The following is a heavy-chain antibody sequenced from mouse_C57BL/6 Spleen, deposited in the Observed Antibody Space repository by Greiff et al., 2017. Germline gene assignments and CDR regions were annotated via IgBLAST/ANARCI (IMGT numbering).Heavy chain of an antibody. J-gene: IGHJ2*01. V-gene: IGHV3-6*01. CDR1: GYSITSGYY. D-gene: IGHD1-1*01. CDR2: ISYDGSN. Sequence: ESGPGLVKPSQSLSLTCSVTGYSITSGYYWNWIRQFPGNKLEWMGYISYDGSNNYNPSLKNRISITRDTSKNQFFLKLNSVTTEDTATYYCARGDLRYYGSSYGFDYWGQGTTLTVSS. CDR3: ARGDLRYYGSSYGFDY.